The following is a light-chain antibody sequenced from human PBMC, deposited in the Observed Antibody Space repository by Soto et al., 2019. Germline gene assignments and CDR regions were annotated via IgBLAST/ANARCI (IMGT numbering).Light chain of an antibody. J-gene: IGLJ1*01. CDR1: SSDVGTYNH. CDR3: SSDTGSSTGV. V-gene: IGLV2-14*01. Sequence: QSALTQPASVSGSPGQSITISCTGTSSDVGTYNHVSWYQQHPGKAPKLMIYDVSNRPSGASNRFSGSKSGNTASLTISGLQAEDEADYYCSSDTGSSTGVFGTGTKVTVL. CDR2: DVS.